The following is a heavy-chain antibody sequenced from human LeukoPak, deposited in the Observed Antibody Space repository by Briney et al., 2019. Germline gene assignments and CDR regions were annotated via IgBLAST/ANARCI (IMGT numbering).Heavy chain of an antibody. J-gene: IGHJ4*02. CDR2: IRGKADNDAT. Sequence: GGSLRLSCAASGFTLSSYTMSWVRQAPGKGLEWVGRIRGKADNDATAYAASVKGRFTISRDDSRNTAYLQMNSLQTEDTAMYYCTVGVYWGQGTLVTVSS. CDR3: TVGVY. CDR1: GFTLSSYT. V-gene: IGHV3-73*01.